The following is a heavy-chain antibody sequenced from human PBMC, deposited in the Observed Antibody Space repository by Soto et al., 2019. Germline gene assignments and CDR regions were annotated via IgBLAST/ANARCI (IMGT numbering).Heavy chain of an antibody. CDR1: GGSISSYY. D-gene: IGHD6-6*01. V-gene: IGHV4-59*08. CDR3: ARRWYSSSSSYYYYYYMDV. CDR2: IYYSGST. J-gene: IGHJ6*03. Sequence: SETLSLTCTVSGGSISSYYWSWIRQPPGKGLEWIGYIYYSGSTNYNPSLKSRVTISVDTSKNQFSLKLSSVTAAATAVYYCARRWYSSSSSYYYYYYMDVWGKGTTVTVSS.